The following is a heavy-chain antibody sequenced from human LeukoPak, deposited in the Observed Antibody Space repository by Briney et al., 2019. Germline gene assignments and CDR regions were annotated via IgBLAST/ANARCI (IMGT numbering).Heavy chain of an antibody. CDR3: TTELDIRPNHY. D-gene: IGHD3-22*01. V-gene: IGHV3-73*01. CDR2: IRNKGNSYAT. J-gene: IGHJ4*02. CDR1: GFTFSGSA. Sequence: GGSLRLSCAASGFTFSGSAMHWVRQASGKGLEWVGRIRNKGNSYATAYAASVKGRFTISRDDSKNTLYLQMNSLKSEDTAVYYCTTELDIRPNHYWGQGTLVTVSS.